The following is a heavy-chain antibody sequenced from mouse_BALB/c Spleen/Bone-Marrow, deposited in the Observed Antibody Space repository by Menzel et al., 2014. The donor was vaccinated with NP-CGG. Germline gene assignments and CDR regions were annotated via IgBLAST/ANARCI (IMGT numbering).Heavy chain of an antibody. V-gene: IGHV1-80*01. CDR2: IYPGDGDT. D-gene: IGHD1-1*01. J-gene: IGHJ4*01. Sequence: VQAVESGAELVRPGSSVKISCKSSGYSFSNYWMNWMKQRPGQGLEWIGQIYPGDGDTNYNGKFKGKATLTADKSSSTAYMQLSSLTSEDSAVYFCASRGDYSYAMDYWGQGTSVTVSS. CDR3: ASRGDYSYAMDY. CDR1: GYSFSNYW.